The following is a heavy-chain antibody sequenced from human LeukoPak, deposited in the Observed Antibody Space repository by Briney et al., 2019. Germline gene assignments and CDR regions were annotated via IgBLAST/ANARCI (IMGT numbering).Heavy chain of an antibody. Sequence: GGSLRLSCAASGFTFSSYWMTWVRQAPGKGLEWVANIKQDGSDTYYVDSVKGRFTIFRDNAKSSLYLQMNSLRVEDTALYYCASHPGDYFFGYLQLWGQGTLVTVSS. CDR3: ASHPGDYFFGYLQL. D-gene: IGHD7-27*01. J-gene: IGHJ4*02. V-gene: IGHV3-7*01. CDR1: GFTFSSYW. CDR2: IKQDGSDT.